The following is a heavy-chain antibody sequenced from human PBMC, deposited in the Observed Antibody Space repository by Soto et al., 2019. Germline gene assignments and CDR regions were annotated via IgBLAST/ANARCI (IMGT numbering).Heavy chain of an antibody. D-gene: IGHD3-3*01. J-gene: IGHJ3*02. V-gene: IGHV1-18*01. CDR1: GYTFTSKG. Sequence: ASAKVSCKDSGYTFTSKGSSSVRQAQEQGLEWMGWISAYNGNTNYAQKLQGRVTMTTDTSTSTAYMELRSLRSDDTAVYYCARSVRHYDFWSGYYDAFDIWGQGTTVTVSS. CDR2: ISAYNGNT. CDR3: ARSVRHYDFWSGYYDAFDI.